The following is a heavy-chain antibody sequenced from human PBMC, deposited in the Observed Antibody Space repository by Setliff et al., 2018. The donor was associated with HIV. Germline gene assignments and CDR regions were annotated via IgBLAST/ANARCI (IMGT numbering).Heavy chain of an antibody. Sequence: NPSETLSLTCAVYGGSFSGYYWSWIRQPPGKGLEWIGEINHSGSTNSNPSLKSRVTISVDTSKNQFSLKLSSVTAADTAVFYCARLTTTYYYDSSAYYHPVWGQGTLVTVSS. D-gene: IGHD3-22*01. V-gene: IGHV4-34*01. CDR2: INHSGST. CDR1: GGSFSGYY. J-gene: IGHJ4*02. CDR3: ARLTTTYYYDSSAYYHPV.